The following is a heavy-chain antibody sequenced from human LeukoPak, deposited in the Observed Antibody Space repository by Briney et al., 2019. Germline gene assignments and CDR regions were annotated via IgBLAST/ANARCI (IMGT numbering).Heavy chain of an antibody. Sequence: SVTVSCKVSGGTFSSYTISWVRQAPGQGLEWMGRIIPILGIANYAQKFQGRVTITADKSTSTAYMELSSLRSEDTAVFYCARGHQPPYYGMDVWGQGTTVTVSS. CDR1: GGTFSSYT. CDR2: IIPILGIA. CDR3: ARGHQPPYYGMDV. V-gene: IGHV1-69*02. J-gene: IGHJ6*02.